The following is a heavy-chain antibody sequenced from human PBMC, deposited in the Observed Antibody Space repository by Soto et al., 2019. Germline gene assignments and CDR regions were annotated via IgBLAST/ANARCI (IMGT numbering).Heavy chain of an antibody. Sequence: SETLSLTCAVYGGYFSGYYWSWIRQPPGKGLEWIGEINHSGSTNYNPSLKSRVTISVDTSKNQFSLKLSSVTAADTAVYYCARTVSAQPKRGIMDVWGQGTTVTVSS. CDR2: INHSGST. CDR3: ARTVSAQPKRGIMDV. D-gene: IGHD1-1*01. V-gene: IGHV4-34*01. J-gene: IGHJ6*02. CDR1: GGYFSGYY.